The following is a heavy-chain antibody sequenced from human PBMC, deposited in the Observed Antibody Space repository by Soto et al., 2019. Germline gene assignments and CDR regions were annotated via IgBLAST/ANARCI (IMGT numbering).Heavy chain of an antibody. CDR1: GFNFGSYA. J-gene: IGHJ4*02. D-gene: IGHD5-18*01. V-gene: IGHV3-23*01. Sequence: EEQLLESGGGLVQPGGSLRLSCAATGFNFGSYAMGWVRQAPGKGLEWVSGVSGSGGSPYYADSVKGRLTISKDKSTNTLYLDLNNLRSEDTAVYFCVKGKESGYRGAFDSWGQGTLVTVSS. CDR2: VSGSGGSP. CDR3: VKGKESGYRGAFDS.